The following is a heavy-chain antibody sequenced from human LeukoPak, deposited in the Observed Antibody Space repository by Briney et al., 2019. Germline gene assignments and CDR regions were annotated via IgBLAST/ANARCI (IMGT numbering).Heavy chain of an antibody. CDR2: IYSGGST. D-gene: IGHD3-22*01. Sequence: AGGSLRLSCAASGFTVSSNYMSWVRQAPGKGLEWVSVIYSGGSTYYADSVKGRFTIPRDNSKNTLYLQMNSLRAEDTAVYYCARELHSSGYPYFDYWGQGTLVTVSS. J-gene: IGHJ4*02. V-gene: IGHV3-66*01. CDR1: GFTVSSNY. CDR3: ARELHSSGYPYFDY.